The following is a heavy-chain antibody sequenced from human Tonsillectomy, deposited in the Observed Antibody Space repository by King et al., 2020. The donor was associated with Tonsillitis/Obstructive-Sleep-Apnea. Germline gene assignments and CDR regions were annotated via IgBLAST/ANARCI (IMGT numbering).Heavy chain of an antibody. CDR1: GGSLSSNKW. CDR3: AREAEHNLA. J-gene: IGHJ5*02. V-gene: IGHV4-4*02. CDR2: IYHGGST. D-gene: IGHD1-20*01. Sequence: QMHLQESGPGLVKPSGTLSLTCAVSGGSLSSNKWWSWVCQPPGKGLEWIWEIYHGGSTNYHPSLKSRVTISVDKSKNQFSLKLSSVTAADTAVYYCAREAEHNLAWGPGSLVTVSS.